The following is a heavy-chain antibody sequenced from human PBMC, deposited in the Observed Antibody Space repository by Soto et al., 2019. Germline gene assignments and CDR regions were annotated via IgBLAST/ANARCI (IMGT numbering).Heavy chain of an antibody. CDR1: GGSFSGYY. D-gene: IGHD2-21*01. J-gene: IGHJ4*02. Sequence: QVHLQQWGAGLLKPSETLSLTCAVYGGSFSGYYCSWIRQPPGKGLEWIGEINHSGSTNYNPSLKSRVTISVDRSKNQSSLKLSSVTAADTAVYYCARGESVATIFGGLVPFHYWGQGTLVTVSS. CDR3: ARGESVATIFGGLVPFHY. CDR2: INHSGST. V-gene: IGHV4-34*01.